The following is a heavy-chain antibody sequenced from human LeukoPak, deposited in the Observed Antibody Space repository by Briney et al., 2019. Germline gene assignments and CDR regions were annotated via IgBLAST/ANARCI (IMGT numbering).Heavy chain of an antibody. CDR1: GYSISSGYY. J-gene: IGHJ6*03. Sequence: SETLSLTCTVSGYSISSGYYWGWIRQPPGKGLEWIGSIYHSGSTYYNPSLKSRVTISVDTSKNQFSLKLSSVTAADTAVYYCARAVSSSWYKKGYYMDVWGKGTTVTVSS. V-gene: IGHV4-38-2*02. CDR2: IYHSGST. D-gene: IGHD6-13*01. CDR3: ARAVSSSWYKKGYYMDV.